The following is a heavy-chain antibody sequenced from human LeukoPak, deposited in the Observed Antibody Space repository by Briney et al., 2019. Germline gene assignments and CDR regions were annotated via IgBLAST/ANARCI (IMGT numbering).Heavy chain of an antibody. CDR1: GYTFTSYC. D-gene: IGHD2-2*01. V-gene: IGHV1-18*04. J-gene: IGHJ6*04. Sequence: ASVKVSCKASGYTFTSYCISWVRQAPGQGLEWMGWISAYNGNTNYAQKLQGRVTMTTDTSTSTAYMELRSLRSDDTAVYYCARDIVVVPAAPPPYYYYGMDVWGKGTTVTVSS. CDR2: ISAYNGNT. CDR3: ARDIVVVPAAPPPYYYYGMDV.